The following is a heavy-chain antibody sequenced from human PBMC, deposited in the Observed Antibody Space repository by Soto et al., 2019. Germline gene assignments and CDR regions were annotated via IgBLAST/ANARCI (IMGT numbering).Heavy chain of an antibody. D-gene: IGHD2-15*01. Sequence: GGSLRLSCAGSGFTFGYSYMSWIRQSPGKGLEWLSYISPGSRYPAYADSVKGRFTISRDNAKRSLYLQMMSLTAEDTAIYYCVRGGGGGLFDPWGQGTMVTVSS. CDR2: ISPGSRYP. CDR3: VRGGGGGLFDP. V-gene: IGHV3-11*06. CDR1: GFTFGYSY. J-gene: IGHJ5*02.